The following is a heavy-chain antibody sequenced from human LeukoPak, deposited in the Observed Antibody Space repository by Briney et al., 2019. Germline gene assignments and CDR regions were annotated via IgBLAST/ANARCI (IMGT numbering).Heavy chain of an antibody. Sequence: ASVKVSCKASGYTFTSYGISWVRQAPGQGLEWMGWISAYNGNTNYAQKLQGRVTMTTDTSTSTAYMELRSLRSEDTAVYYCARGVGLYSSSWDDYYYYMDVWGKGTTVTVSS. CDR3: ARGVGLYSSSWDDYYYYMDV. V-gene: IGHV1-18*01. J-gene: IGHJ6*03. CDR2: ISAYNGNT. CDR1: GYTFTSYG. D-gene: IGHD6-13*01.